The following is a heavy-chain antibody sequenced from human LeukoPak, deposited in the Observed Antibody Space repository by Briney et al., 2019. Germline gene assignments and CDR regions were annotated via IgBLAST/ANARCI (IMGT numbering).Heavy chain of an antibody. CDR3: ARDFQTDYYDSSGFPIDY. V-gene: IGHV3-48*01. CDR1: GFTFSSYS. D-gene: IGHD3-22*01. Sequence: GGSLRLSCAASGFTFSSYSMNWVRQAPGKGLEWVSYISSSSSTIYYADSVKGRFTISRDNAKNSLYLQMNSLRAEDTAVYYCARDFQTDYYDSSGFPIDYWGQGTLVTVSS. CDR2: ISSSSSTI. J-gene: IGHJ4*02.